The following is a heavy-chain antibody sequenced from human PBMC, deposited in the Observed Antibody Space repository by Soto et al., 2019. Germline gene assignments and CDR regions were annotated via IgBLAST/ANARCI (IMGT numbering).Heavy chain of an antibody. V-gene: IGHV3-15*01. Sequence: EVQLVESGGGLVKPGGSLRLSCAASGFTVSNAWMSWVRQAPGKGLEWVGRIKRKTDGGTADYSAPVKGRYTISRDDSKNILHLQMNSLKTEDTGVYFCTTWTQLWSLDYYYGMDVWGQGTTVTVSS. CDR2: IKRKTDGGTA. CDR3: TTWTQLWSLDYYYGMDV. D-gene: IGHD5-18*01. CDR1: GFTVSNAW. J-gene: IGHJ6*02.